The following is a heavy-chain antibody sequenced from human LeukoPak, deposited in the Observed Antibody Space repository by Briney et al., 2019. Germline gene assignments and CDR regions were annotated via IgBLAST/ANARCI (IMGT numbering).Heavy chain of an antibody. J-gene: IGHJ4*02. CDR1: GFTFSSYW. V-gene: IGHV3-74*01. D-gene: IGHD6-6*01. CDR2: INTDGSST. CDR3: ARGYSSSYRIDY. Sequence: GSLRLSCAASGFTFSSYWMHWVRPAPGKGLVWVSRINTDGSSTTYADSVKGRFTISRDNAKNTLYLQMNSLSAEDTAVYYCARGYSSSYRIDYWGQGTLVTVSS.